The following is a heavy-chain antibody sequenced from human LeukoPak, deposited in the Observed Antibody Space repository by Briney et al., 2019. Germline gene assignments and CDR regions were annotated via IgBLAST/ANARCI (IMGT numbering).Heavy chain of an antibody. CDR3: ARDFRRAAAGLGY. D-gene: IGHD6-13*01. J-gene: IGHJ4*02. V-gene: IGHV1-2*02. Sequence: ASVKVSCKASGYTFTGYYMHWVRQAPGQGREWMGWINPNSGGTNYAQKVQGRVTMTRDTSISTAYMELSRLRSDDTAVYYCARDFRRAAAGLGYWGQGTLVTVSS. CDR1: GYTFTGYY. CDR2: INPNSGGT.